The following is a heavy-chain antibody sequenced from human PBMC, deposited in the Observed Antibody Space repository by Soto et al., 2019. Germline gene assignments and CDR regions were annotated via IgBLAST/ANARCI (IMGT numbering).Heavy chain of an antibody. D-gene: IGHD6-19*01. CDR3: AKEPLIAVAGHFDY. Sequence: GGSLRLSCAASGFTFSSYGMHWVRQAPGKGLEWVAVISYDGSNKYYADSVKGRFTISRDNSKNTLYLQMNSLRAEDTAVYYCAKEPLIAVAGHFDYWGQGTLVTVSS. CDR2: ISYDGSNK. V-gene: IGHV3-30*18. J-gene: IGHJ4*02. CDR1: GFTFSSYG.